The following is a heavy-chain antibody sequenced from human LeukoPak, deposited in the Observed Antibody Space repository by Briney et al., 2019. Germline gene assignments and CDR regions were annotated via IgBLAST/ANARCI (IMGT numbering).Heavy chain of an antibody. V-gene: IGHV1-8*01. D-gene: IGHD6-13*01. CDR3: ARDERQLVPFSYYYGMDV. Sequence: ASVKVSCKASGYTFTSYDINWVRQATGQGLEWMGWMNPNSGNTGYAQKFQGRVTMTRNASISTAYMELSSLRSEDTAVYYCARDERQLVPFSYYYGMDVWGQGTTVTVSS. J-gene: IGHJ6*02. CDR1: GYTFTSYD. CDR2: MNPNSGNT.